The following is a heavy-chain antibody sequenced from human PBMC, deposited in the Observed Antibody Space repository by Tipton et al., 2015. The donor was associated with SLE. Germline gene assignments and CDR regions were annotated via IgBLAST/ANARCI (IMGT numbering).Heavy chain of an antibody. CDR2: IFHTGTT. V-gene: IGHV4-39*07. CDR3: ARRGHGSGT. D-gene: IGHD3-10*01. CDR1: GGSISSSSYY. J-gene: IGHJ5*02. Sequence: TLSLTCTVSGGSISSSSYYWGWIRQPPGKGLEWIGTIFHTGTTYYNPPLKRRVTISVDKSKGQFSLKLRSATAADTAVYYCARRGHGSGTWGQGTLVTVSS.